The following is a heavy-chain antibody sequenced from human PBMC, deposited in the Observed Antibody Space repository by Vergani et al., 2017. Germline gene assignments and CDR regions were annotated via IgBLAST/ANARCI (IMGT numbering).Heavy chain of an antibody. CDR2: IYYSGST. Sequence: QLHLQESGPGLVKPSETLSLTCTVSGGSITSSSYYWGWIRQPPGKGLEWIGSIYYSGSTYYNPSLKSRVTISVDTSKNQFSLKLSSVTAADTAVYYCARRYNYYDSSGYEDYWGQGTLVTVSS. CDR3: ARRYNYYDSSGYEDY. CDR1: GGSITSSSYY. J-gene: IGHJ4*02. V-gene: IGHV4-39*01. D-gene: IGHD3-22*01.